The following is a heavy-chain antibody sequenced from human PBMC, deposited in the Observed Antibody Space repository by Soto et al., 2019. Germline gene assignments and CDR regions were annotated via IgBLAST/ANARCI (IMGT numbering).Heavy chain of an antibody. CDR2: ISSSGGIT. V-gene: IGHV3-64D*06. Sequence: PGGSPRLSFSAPGFTFSNSSMHWVRQAPGKGLEKVLVISSSGGITYYADSVKGRFTISRDNSKNTLYLQMSSLRVEVTAVYYCVKGYSSSWYVWFDYWGQGALVTVSS. J-gene: IGHJ4*02. CDR3: VKGYSSSWYVWFDY. CDR1: GFTFSNSS. D-gene: IGHD6-13*01.